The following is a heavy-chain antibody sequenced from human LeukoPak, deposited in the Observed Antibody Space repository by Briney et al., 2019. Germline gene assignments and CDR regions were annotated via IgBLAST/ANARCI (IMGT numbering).Heavy chain of an antibody. V-gene: IGHV3-23*01. CDR2: ISGSGSGT. Sequence: AGGSLRLSCAASEFTFSSYAMSWVRQAPGKGLEWLSAISGSGSGTSYADSVKGRFTISRDNSKNTLYLQMNSLRAEDTAVYYCAKEMTYYSDMDVWGQGSTVTVSS. CDR1: EFTFSSYA. J-gene: IGHJ6*02. CDR3: AKEMTYYSDMDV.